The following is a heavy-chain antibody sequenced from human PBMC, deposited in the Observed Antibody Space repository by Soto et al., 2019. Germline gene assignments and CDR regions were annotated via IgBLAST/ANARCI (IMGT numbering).Heavy chain of an antibody. D-gene: IGHD6-6*01. Sequence: GGSLRLSCAASGFTFSSYGMHWVRQAPGKGLEWVAVISYDGSNKYYADSVKGRFTISRDNSKNTLYLQMNSLRAEDTAVYYCAKEAFLGKEVCSSSSYYYYGMDVWGQGTTVTVSS. J-gene: IGHJ6*02. CDR2: ISYDGSNK. CDR1: GFTFSSYG. CDR3: AKEAFLGKEVCSSSSYYYYGMDV. V-gene: IGHV3-30*18.